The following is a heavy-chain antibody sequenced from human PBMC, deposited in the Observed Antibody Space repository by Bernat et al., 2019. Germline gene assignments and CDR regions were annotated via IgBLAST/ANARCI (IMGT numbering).Heavy chain of an antibody. CDR1: GFTLSSYA. CDR2: ISYDGSNK. CDR3: ARGPMGTAWPYGAFDI. J-gene: IGHJ3*02. V-gene: IGHV3-30-3*01. Sequence: QVQLVESGGGVVQPGRSLRLSCAASGFTLSSYAMHWVRQAPGQGLEWVAVISYDGSNKYYADSVKGRFTISRDNSKNTLYLQMNSLRAEDTAVYYCARGPMGTAWPYGAFDIWGQGTMVTVSS. D-gene: IGHD5-18*01.